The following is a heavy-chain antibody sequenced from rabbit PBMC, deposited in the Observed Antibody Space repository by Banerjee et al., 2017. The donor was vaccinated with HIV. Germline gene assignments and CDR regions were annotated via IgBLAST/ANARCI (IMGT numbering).Heavy chain of an antibody. V-gene: IGHV1S40*01. J-gene: IGHJ4*01. D-gene: IGHD8-1*01. CDR2: IYTGSGST. CDR1: GFSFSSGHD. Sequence: QSLEESGGDLVKPGASLTLTCTASGFSFSSGHDMCWVRQAPGKGLEWIACIYTGSGSTYYASWAKGRFTISKTSPTTVTLQMTSLTAADTATYFCVRRPGFAGGGYGDFTLWGPGTLVTVS. CDR3: VRRPGFAGGGYGDFTL.